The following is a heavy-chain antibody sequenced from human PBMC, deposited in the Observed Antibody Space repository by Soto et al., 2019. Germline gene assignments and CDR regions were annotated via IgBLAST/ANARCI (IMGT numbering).Heavy chain of an antibody. CDR3: GHGTPVATGGCY. CDR2: IYWYDDK. V-gene: IGHV2-5*01. D-gene: IGHD4-17*01. Sequence: QITLKESGPTLVKPTQTLTLTCTFSGFSLSTTGVGVGWIRQPPGKALEWLALIYWYDDKRYSPSLKSRLPLPKETSKNPVVLKMANMGPIDTATYYRGHGTPVATGGCYWGQGTLVTVSS. J-gene: IGHJ4*02. CDR1: GFSLSTTGVG.